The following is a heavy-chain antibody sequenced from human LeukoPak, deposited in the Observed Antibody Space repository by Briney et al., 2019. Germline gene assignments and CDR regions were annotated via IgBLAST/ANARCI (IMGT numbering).Heavy chain of an antibody. CDR1: GGSISSGSYY. Sequence: SQTLSLTCTVSGGSISSGSYYWSWIRQPAGKGLEWIGRIYTSGSTNYNPSLKSRVTISVDTSKNQFSLKLSSVTAADTAVYYCARDHGDTRFDYWGQGTLVIVSS. CDR3: ARDHGDTRFDY. V-gene: IGHV4-61*02. D-gene: IGHD4-17*01. J-gene: IGHJ4*02. CDR2: IYTSGST.